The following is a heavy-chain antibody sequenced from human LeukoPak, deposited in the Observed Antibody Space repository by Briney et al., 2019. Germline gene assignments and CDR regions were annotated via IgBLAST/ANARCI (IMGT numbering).Heavy chain of an antibody. CDR1: GGSLSSYY. D-gene: IGHD2-15*01. J-gene: IGHJ6*03. CDR3: ARSVEGYCRGGSCYSYSYYMDV. CDR2: FYYSGST. Sequence: SETLSLTCSVSGGSLSSYYGSWIPRPPGRGVEGIGYFYYSGSTNSNAPLKSRATISVVTSKNQFSLKLSSVTAADTDVYYCARSVEGYCRGGSCYSYSYYMDVWGKGTTVTVSS. V-gene: IGHV4-59*13.